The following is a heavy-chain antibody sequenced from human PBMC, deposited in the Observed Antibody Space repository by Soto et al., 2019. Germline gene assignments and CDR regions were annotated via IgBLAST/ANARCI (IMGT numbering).Heavy chain of an antibody. CDR3: ARTRVSYYYDSSGYYRHTGFDY. Sequence: LSLPCTVSGGSISSYYWSWIRQPAGKGLEWIGRIYTSGSTNYNPSLKSRVTMSVDTSKNQFSLKLSSVTAADTAVYYCARTRVSYYYDSSGYYRHTGFDYWGQGTLVTVSS. J-gene: IGHJ4*02. CDR2: IYTSGST. V-gene: IGHV4-4*07. D-gene: IGHD3-22*01. CDR1: GGSISSYY.